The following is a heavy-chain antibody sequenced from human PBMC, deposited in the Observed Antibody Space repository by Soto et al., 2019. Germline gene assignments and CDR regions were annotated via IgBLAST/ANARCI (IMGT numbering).Heavy chain of an antibody. CDR2: ISWNSGSI. J-gene: IGHJ2*01. CDR3: AKDRDGHYWYFDL. Sequence: EVQLVESGGGLVQPGRSLRLSCAAPGFTFDDYAIHWVRQAPGKGLEWVSGISWNSGSIGYADSVKGRFTISRDNAKNYLYAQMNSLGAEDTALYYCAKDRDGHYWYFDLWGRGTLVTGSS. V-gene: IGHV3-9*01. D-gene: IGHD2-21*01. CDR1: GFTFDDYA.